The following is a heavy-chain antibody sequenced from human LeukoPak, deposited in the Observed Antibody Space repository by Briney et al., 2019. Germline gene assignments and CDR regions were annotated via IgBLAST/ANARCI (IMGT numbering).Heavy chain of an antibody. CDR1: GCTFTGYY. Sequence: ASVKVSCKASGCTFTGYYMHWVRQAPGQGLEWMGWINPNSGGTNYAQKFQGRVTMTRDTSISTAYMELSRLRSDDTAVYYCARAGDYVQDYFDYWGQGTLVTVSS. CDR3: ARAGDYVQDYFDY. J-gene: IGHJ4*02. D-gene: IGHD4-17*01. CDR2: INPNSGGT. V-gene: IGHV1-2*02.